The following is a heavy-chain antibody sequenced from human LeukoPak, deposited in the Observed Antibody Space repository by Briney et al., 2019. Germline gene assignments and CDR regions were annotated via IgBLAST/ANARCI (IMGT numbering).Heavy chain of an antibody. CDR2: INPNSGGT. V-gene: IGHV1-2*02. CDR1: GYTFTGYY. D-gene: IGHD2-15*01. CDR3: AREPPYRYCSGGTCQYFEE. J-gene: IGHJ4*02. Sequence: GASVKVSCKASGYTFTGYYMHWVRQAPGQGLEWMGWINPNSGGTNYAQKFQGRVTMTRDTSISTAYMELSRLRSDDTAVYYCAREPPYRYCSGGTCQYFEEWGQGTLVTASS.